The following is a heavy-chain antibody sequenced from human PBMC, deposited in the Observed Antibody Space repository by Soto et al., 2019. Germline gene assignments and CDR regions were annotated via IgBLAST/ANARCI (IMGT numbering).Heavy chain of an antibody. D-gene: IGHD2-2*01. CDR1: GFTFSNAW. CDR3: ATVYCSTTSCYAPFDY. J-gene: IGHJ4*02. Sequence: GGSLRLSCAASGFTFSNAWMSWVRQAPRKGLEWIGRIKTNSDGGTVDYASPVKGRFTISRDDSKSMLYLDLNSLKTADTGVNFCATVYCSTTSCYAPFDYWGKGTLVTVS. V-gene: IGHV3-15*01. CDR2: IKTNSDGGTV.